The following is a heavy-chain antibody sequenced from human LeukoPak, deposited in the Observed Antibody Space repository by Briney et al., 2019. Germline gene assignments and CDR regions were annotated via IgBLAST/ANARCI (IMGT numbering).Heavy chain of an antibody. Sequence: SETLSLTCTVSGGSISSYYWSWIRQPPGKGLEWIGYIYYSGSTNYNPSLKSRVTISVDTSKNQFSLKLTSVTAADTAVYYCARNVGWYSHDSWGQGTLVTVSS. CDR3: ARNVGWYSHDS. CDR2: IYYSGST. D-gene: IGHD6-19*01. J-gene: IGHJ4*02. V-gene: IGHV4-59*08. CDR1: GGSISSYY.